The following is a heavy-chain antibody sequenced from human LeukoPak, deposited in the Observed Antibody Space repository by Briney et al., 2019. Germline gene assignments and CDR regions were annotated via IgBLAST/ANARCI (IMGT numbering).Heavy chain of an antibody. CDR3: ARLGPVDTAMGDYYYYGMDV. J-gene: IGHJ6*02. CDR1: GGXISSYY. CDR2: IYYSGST. Sequence: SETLSLTCTVSGGXISSYYWSWIRQPPGKGLEWLGRIYYSGSTNYNPSLKSRVTISVDTSKNQFSLKLSSVTAADTAVYYCARLGPVDTAMGDYYYYGMDVWGQGTTVTVSS. D-gene: IGHD5-18*01. V-gene: IGHV4-59*08.